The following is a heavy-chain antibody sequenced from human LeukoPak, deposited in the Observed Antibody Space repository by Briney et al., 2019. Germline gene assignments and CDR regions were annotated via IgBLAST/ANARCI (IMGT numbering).Heavy chain of an antibody. CDR3: AKSRGIYDNSGWRTFDY. CDR1: GFTFNIYA. J-gene: IGHJ4*02. D-gene: IGHD6-19*01. Sequence: GGSLRLSCAASGFTFNIYAMSWVRQAPGKGLEWVSIISDNGGSTYCADSVKGRFTISRDNSKNTLYLQMNSLRAEDTAIYYCAKSRGIYDNSGWRTFDYWGQGTLVTVSS. V-gene: IGHV3-23*01. CDR2: ISDNGGST.